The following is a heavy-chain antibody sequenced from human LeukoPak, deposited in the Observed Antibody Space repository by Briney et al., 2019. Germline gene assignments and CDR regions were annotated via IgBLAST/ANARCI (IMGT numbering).Heavy chain of an antibody. CDR2: LYSGSDT. J-gene: IGHJ2*01. V-gene: IGHV3-53*01. CDR1: GFSVSLNY. CDR3: ARVGDHFHWYLDL. Sequence: GGSLRLSCAASGFSVSLNYMDWVRQAPGKGLEWVSILYSGSDTYYADSVKGRFTISRDSSKNMLFLHMNSLRAEDTAVYYCARVGDHFHWYLDLWGRGTLVTVSS. D-gene: IGHD3-3*02.